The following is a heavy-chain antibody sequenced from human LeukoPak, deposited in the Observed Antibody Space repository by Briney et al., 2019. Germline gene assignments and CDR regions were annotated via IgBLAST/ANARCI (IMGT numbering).Heavy chain of an antibody. CDR3: ARERGGFGTNNWFDP. CDR1: GLTFSSYW. D-gene: IGHD3-10*01. V-gene: IGHV3-74*01. J-gene: IGHJ5*02. CDR2: INGDGSST. Sequence: GGSLRLSCAASGLTFSSYWMHWVRQAPGKGLVWVSRINGDGSSTNYSDSVKGRCPISRDNAKNTLYLQMNSLRAEDTAVYYCARERGGFGTNNWFDPWGQGTLVTVSS.